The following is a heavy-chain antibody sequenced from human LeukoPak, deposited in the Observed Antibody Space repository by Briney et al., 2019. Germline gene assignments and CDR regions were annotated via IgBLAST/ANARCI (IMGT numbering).Heavy chain of an antibody. CDR1: GFTFSSYW. CDR3: ARDLGSDSSGYYDY. V-gene: IGHV3-7*01. CDR2: IKQDGSEK. D-gene: IGHD3-22*01. Sequence: GGSLRLSCAASGFTFSSYWMSWVRQAPGKGLEWVANIKQDGSEKYYVDSVKGRFTISRDNAKNSLYLQMNSLRAEDTAVYYCARDLGSDSSGYYDYWGQGTLVTVSS. J-gene: IGHJ4*02.